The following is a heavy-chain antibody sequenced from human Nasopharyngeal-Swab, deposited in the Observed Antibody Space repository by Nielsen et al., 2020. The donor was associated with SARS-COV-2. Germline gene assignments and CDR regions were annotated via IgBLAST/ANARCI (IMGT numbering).Heavy chain of an antibody. V-gene: IGHV3-7*03. CDR2: IRPDGSEK. D-gene: IGHD2-8*01. CDR3: ASRPADTNYCAVFDY. Sequence: GESLQISWAASGLTFSGHWMTWVRQSPGKGLEWVANIRPDGSEKYYVDSVKGRFTISRDNAKNSLYLQMNNLRADDAAVYYCASRPADTNYCAVFDYWGQGALVTVSS. CDR1: GLTFSGHW. J-gene: IGHJ4*02.